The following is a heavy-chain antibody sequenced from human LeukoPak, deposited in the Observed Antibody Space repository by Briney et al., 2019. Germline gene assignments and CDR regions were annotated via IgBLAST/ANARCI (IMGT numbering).Heavy chain of an antibody. CDR2: IYYSGST. D-gene: IGHD3-10*01. CDR1: GGSISSYY. J-gene: IGHJ4*02. CDR3: ARGDVRYYGSGSYGY. Sequence: SETLSLTCTVSGGSISSYYWSWIRQPPGKGLEWIGYIYYSGSTNYNPSLKSRVTISVDTSKNQFSLKLSSVTAADTAVYYCARGDVRYYGSGSYGYWGQGTLVTVSS. V-gene: IGHV4-59*01.